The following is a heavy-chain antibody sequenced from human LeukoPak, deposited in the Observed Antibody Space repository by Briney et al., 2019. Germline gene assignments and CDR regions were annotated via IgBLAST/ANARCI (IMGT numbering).Heavy chain of an antibody. CDR3: ARSGAPIEYCSSTSCYEGDY. J-gene: IGHJ4*02. D-gene: IGHD2-2*01. V-gene: IGHV1-69*01. CDR2: IIPIFGTA. CDR1: GGTFSSYA. Sequence: GSSVKVSCKASGGTFSSYAISWVRQAPGQGLEWMGGIIPIFGTANYAQKFQGRVTITADESTSTAYMELSSLRSEDTAVYYCARSGAPIEYCSSTSCYEGDYWGQGTLVTVSS.